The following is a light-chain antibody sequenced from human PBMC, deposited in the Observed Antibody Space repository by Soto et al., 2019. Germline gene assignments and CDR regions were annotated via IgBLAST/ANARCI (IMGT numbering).Light chain of an antibody. CDR1: QSVLYSSNNKNY. CDR2: WAS. CDR3: QQYYSTPLT. V-gene: IGKV4-1*01. Sequence: DIVMTQYPDSMAVSLGERATINCKSSQSVLYSSNNKNYFAWYQQQPGQPPKLLIYWASTRESGVPDRFSGSGSGTDFSLTISSLQAEDVAVYYCQQYYSTPLTFGGGTKVEIK. J-gene: IGKJ4*01.